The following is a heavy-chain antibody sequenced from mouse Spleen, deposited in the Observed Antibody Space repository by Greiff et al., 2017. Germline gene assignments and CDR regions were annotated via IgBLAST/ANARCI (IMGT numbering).Heavy chain of an antibody. CDR3: ARGGITTDYAMDY. Sequence: QVQLQQPGAELVKPGASVKMSCKASGYTFTSYWITWVKQRPGQGLEWIGDIYPGSGSTNYNEKFKSKATLTVDTSSSTAYMQLSSLTSEDSAVYYCARGGITTDYAMDYWGQGTSVTVSS. CDR1: GYTFTSYW. V-gene: IGHV1-55*01. D-gene: IGHD2-4*01. CDR2: IYPGSGST. J-gene: IGHJ4*01.